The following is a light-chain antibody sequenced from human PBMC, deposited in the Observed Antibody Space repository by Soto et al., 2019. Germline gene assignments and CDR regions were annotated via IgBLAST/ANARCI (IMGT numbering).Light chain of an antibody. V-gene: IGKV3-11*01. J-gene: IGKJ4*01. CDR2: DAY. Sequence: IVVTQSPATLSFSPGDRVTLSCRASQSVGNYLNWYQQKTGQAPRLLIYDAYRRPTGIPPRFSGGGSGTEVALTISCLEPEDFAVYYCQQRYNWPLTFGGGTRVEI. CDR1: QSVGNY. CDR3: QQRYNWPLT.